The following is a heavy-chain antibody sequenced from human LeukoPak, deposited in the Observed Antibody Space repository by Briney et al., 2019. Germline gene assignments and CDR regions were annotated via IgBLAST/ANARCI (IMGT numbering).Heavy chain of an antibody. CDR2: ISSSSSYI. CDR1: GFTFSSYW. Sequence: PGGSLRLSCAASGFTFSSYWMSWVRQAPGKGLEWVSSISSSSSYIYYADSVKGRFTISRDNAKNSLYLQMNSLRAEDTAVYYCARRGGYGDYKFDYWGQGTLVTVSS. CDR3: ARRGGYGDYKFDY. J-gene: IGHJ4*02. V-gene: IGHV3-21*01. D-gene: IGHD4-17*01.